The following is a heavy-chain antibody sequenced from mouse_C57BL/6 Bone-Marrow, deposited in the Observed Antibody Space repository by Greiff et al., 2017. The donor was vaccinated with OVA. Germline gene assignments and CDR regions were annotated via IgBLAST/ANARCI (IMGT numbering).Heavy chain of an antibody. J-gene: IGHJ1*03. CDR1: GYTFTSYG. D-gene: IGHD2-13*01. V-gene: IGHV1-81*01. Sequence: QVQLQQSGAELARPGASVKLSCKASGYTFTSYGISWVKQRTGQGLEWIGEIYPRSGNTYYNEKFKGKATLTADKSSSTAYMELRSLTSEDSAVYFCARDYRPYWYFDVWGTGTTVTVSS. CDR3: ARDYRPYWYFDV. CDR2: IYPRSGNT.